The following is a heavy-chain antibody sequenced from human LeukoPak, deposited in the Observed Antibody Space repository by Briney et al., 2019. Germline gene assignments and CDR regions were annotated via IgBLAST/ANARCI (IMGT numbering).Heavy chain of an antibody. D-gene: IGHD3-22*01. CDR1: GGSISSGHW. V-gene: IGHV4-4*02. CDR2: VYHIGST. J-gene: IGHJ4*02. CDR3: AKGVDTMIEVVIDY. Sequence: TSGTLSLTCAVSGGSISSGHWWSWVRQPPGKGLEWIGEVYHIGSTNYNPSLKSRVTISVDKSKNQFSLKLSSVTAADTAVYYWAKGVDTMIEVVIDYWGQGTLVTVS.